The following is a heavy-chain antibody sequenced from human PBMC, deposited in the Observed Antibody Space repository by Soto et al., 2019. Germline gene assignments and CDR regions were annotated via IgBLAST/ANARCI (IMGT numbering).Heavy chain of an antibody. CDR1: GYTFTSYG. Sequence: ASVKVSCKASGYTFTSYGISWVRQAPGQGLEWMGWISAYNGNTNYAQKLQGRVTMTTDTSTSTAYMELRSLRSDDTAVYYCARAPPHYDYIWWSLSDDALDIWGQGTMVIVSS. CDR2: ISAYNGNT. V-gene: IGHV1-18*01. CDR3: ARAPPHYDYIWWSLSDDALDI. J-gene: IGHJ3*02. D-gene: IGHD3-16*01.